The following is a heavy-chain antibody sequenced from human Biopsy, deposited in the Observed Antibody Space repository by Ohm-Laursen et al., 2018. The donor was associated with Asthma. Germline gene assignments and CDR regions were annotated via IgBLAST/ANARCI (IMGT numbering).Heavy chain of an antibody. CDR2: IYKSAQV. J-gene: IGHJ3*02. D-gene: IGHD5/OR15-5a*01. CDR1: GGSISSNFYY. V-gene: IGHV4-39*01. CDR3: ARQKLVSAEGPFDM. Sequence: SDTLSLTWTVSGGSISSNFYYWGRIRQPPGKGLVWIGNIYKSAQVYYNLYRKSRVTISVARSKNQFSLQLGSVTAADTSVYYCARQKLVSAEGPFDMWGQGTMVIVSS.